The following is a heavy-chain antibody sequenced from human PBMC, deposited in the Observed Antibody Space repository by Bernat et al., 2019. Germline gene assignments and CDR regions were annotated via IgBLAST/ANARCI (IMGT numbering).Heavy chain of an antibody. J-gene: IGHJ4*02. D-gene: IGHD3-10*01. CDR3: ASQDYYGSGSDQYYFDY. Sequence: QLQLQESGPGLVKPSETLSLTCTVSGGSISSSSYYWGWIRQPPGKGLEWIGSIYYSGSTYYNSSLKSRVTISVDTSKNQFSLKLSSVTAADTAVYYCASQDYYGSGSDQYYFDYWGQGTLVTISS. CDR2: IYYSGST. V-gene: IGHV4-39*01. CDR1: GGSISSSSYY.